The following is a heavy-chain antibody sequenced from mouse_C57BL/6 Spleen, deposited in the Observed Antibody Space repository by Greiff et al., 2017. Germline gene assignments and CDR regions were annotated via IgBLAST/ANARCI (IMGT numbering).Heavy chain of an antibody. CDR3: ARGYEAMDY. Sequence: QVQLQQPGAELVKPGASVKLSCKASGYTFTSYWMQWVKQRPGQGLEWIGEIDPSDSYTNYNQKFKGKATLTVDTSSSTAYMQLSSLTSEDSAVYYCARGYEAMDYWGQGTSVTVFS. J-gene: IGHJ4*01. CDR1: GYTFTSYW. V-gene: IGHV1-50*01. CDR2: IDPSDSYT.